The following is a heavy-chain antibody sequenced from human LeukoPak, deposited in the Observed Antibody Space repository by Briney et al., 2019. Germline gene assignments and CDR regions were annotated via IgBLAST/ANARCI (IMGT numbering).Heavy chain of an antibody. D-gene: IGHD3-22*01. CDR2: IRSKAYGGTT. Sequence: PGGSLRLSCTASGFTFGDYAMSWFRQAPGKGLEWVGFIRSKAYGGTTEYAASVKGRFTISRDDSKSIAYLQMNSLKTEDTAVYYCTRAGDTMIVVLQYGMDVWGQGTTVTVSS. V-gene: IGHV3-49*03. J-gene: IGHJ6*02. CDR3: TRAGDTMIVVLQYGMDV. CDR1: GFTFGDYA.